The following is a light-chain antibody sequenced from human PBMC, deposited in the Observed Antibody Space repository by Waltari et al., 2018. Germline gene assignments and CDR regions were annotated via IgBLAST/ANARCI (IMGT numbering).Light chain of an antibody. CDR3: QHYVRLPVT. V-gene: IGKV3-20*01. CDR1: QSVRGT. J-gene: IGKJ1*01. Sequence: EIVLTQSPGTLSLSPGERATLSCRASQSVRGTLAWYQQKPSQPPRLLIYAASIRATGIPDRFSGSGSGTDFTLTISRLEPEDFAVYYCQHYVRLPVTFGQGTKVEIK. CDR2: AAS.